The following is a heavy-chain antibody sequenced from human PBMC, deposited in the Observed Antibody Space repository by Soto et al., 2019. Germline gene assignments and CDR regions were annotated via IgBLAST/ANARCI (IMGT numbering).Heavy chain of an antibody. CDR1: ELNFRSYG. J-gene: IGHJ6*03. CDR3: ARGDYHEVEGGEDFYYMDV. Sequence: GVSTILSSAAAELNFRSYGMYWVSQEPGKGLEWVAVIWHDGSNKYYADSVKGRFTTSRDNSKNTLYLQMNSLRVEDTAVYYCARGDYHEVEGGEDFYYMDVWGKGTTVTVSS. V-gene: IGHV3-33*01. CDR2: IWHDGSNK. D-gene: IGHD7-27*01.